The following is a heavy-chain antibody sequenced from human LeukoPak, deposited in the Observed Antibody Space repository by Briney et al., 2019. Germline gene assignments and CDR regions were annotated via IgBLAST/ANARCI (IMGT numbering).Heavy chain of an antibody. CDR2: ISTSSTYI. D-gene: IGHD3-22*01. CDR1: GFTFSSYA. CDR3: ARGGYYYDSSGYCNY. V-gene: IGHV3-21*01. J-gene: IGHJ4*02. Sequence: PGGSLRLSCSASGFTFSSYAMHWVRQAPGKGLEWVSSISTSSTYIYYADSVKGRFTISRDNATNSLYLQMNSLRAEDTAVYYCARGGYYYDSSGYCNYWGQGTLVTVSS.